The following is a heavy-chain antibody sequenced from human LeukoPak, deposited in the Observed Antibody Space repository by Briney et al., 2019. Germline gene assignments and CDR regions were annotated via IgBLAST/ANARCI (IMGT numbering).Heavy chain of an antibody. D-gene: IGHD3-10*01. CDR2: IIPIFGTA. V-gene: IGHV1-69*13. CDR3: ARDKWFGELEASYYYYYGMDV. Sequence: SVKVSCKASGGTFSSYAISWVRQAPGQGLEWMGGIIPIFGTANYAQKFQGRVTITADESTSTAYMELSSLRSEDTAVYYCARDKWFGELEASYYYYYGMDVWGQGTTVTVS. CDR1: GGTFSSYA. J-gene: IGHJ6*02.